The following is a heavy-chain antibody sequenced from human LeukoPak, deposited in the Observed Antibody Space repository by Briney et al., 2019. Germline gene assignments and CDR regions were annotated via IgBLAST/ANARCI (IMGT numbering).Heavy chain of an antibody. CDR1: GFTFSSYA. J-gene: IGHJ4*02. CDR3: ARETIAVAGQIDY. CDR2: ISYDGSNK. D-gene: IGHD6-19*01. V-gene: IGHV3-30-3*01. Sequence: GGSLRLSCAASGFTFSSYAMHWVRQAPGKGLEWVAVISYDGSNKYYADPVKGRFTISRDNSKNTLYLQMNSLRAEDTAVYYCARETIAVAGQIDYWGQGTLVTVSS.